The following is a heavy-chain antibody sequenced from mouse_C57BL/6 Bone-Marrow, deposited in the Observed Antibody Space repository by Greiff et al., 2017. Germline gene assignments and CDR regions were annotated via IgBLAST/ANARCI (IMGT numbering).Heavy chain of an antibody. V-gene: IGHV1-69*01. Sequence: QVQLQQPGAELVMPGASVKLSCKASGYTFTSYWMHWVKQRPGQGLEWIGEIDPSDSYTNYNQKFKGKSTLTVDKSSSTAYMQLSSLTSEDSAVYYCARGDYYGSSYRYFDVVGTGTTVTVSS. CDR3: ARGDYYGSSYRYFDV. D-gene: IGHD1-1*01. J-gene: IGHJ1*03. CDR2: IDPSDSYT. CDR1: GYTFTSYW.